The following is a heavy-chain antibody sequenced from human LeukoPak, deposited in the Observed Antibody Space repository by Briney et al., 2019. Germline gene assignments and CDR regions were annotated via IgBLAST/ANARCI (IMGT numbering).Heavy chain of an antibody. Sequence: GESLKISCKGSGYSFTSYWIGWVRQMPGKGLEWMGIIYPGDSDTRYSPSFQGQVTISADKSISTAYLQWSSLEAPYTAMYYVAIHAFARCVQFGAGWGQGTMVTVSS. CDR1: GYSFTSYW. CDR3: AIHAFARCVQFGAG. D-gene: IGHD5-24*01. V-gene: IGHV5-51*01. J-gene: IGHJ3*01. CDR2: IYPGDSDT.